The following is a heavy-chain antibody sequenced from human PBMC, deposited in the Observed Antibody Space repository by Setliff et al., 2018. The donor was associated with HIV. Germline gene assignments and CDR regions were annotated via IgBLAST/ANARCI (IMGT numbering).Heavy chain of an antibody. J-gene: IGHJ5*02. CDR3: ARQPYDSRSFGWFDP. D-gene: IGHD3-10*01. V-gene: IGHV4-61*09. Sequence: PSETLSLTCSLSGGSITSNSYYWSWHRQPAGNGLEWIGHTYPSGNTNYNPSLKSRVTISVDTSKNQFSLNLSSVTAADTAVYYCARQPYDSRSFGWFDPWGQGTLVTVSS. CDR1: GGSITSNSYY. CDR2: TYPSGNT.